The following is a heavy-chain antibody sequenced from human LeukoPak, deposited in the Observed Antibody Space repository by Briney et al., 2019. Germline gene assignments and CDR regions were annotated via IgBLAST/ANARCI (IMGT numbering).Heavy chain of an antibody. D-gene: IGHD7-27*01. J-gene: IGHJ6*03. CDR3: ARHPTGDGSSYYYYMDV. V-gene: IGHV4-34*01. CDR2: INHSGST. Sequence: SETLSLTCAVYGGSFSGYYWSWIRQPPGKGLEWIGEINHSGSTNYNPSLKSRVTISVDTSKNQFSLKLSSVTAADTAVYYCARHPTGDGSSYYYYMDVWGKGTTVTISS. CDR1: GGSFSGYY.